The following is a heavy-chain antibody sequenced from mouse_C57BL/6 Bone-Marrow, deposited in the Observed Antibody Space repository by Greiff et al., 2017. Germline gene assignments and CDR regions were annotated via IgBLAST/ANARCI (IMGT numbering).Heavy chain of an antibody. CDR2: ISNLAYSI. Sequence: EVQVVESGGGLVQPGGSLKLSCAASGFTFSDYGMAWVRQAPRKGPEWVAFISNLAYSIYYADTVTGRFTISRENAKNTLYLEMSSLRSEDTAMYYCARQNDGYYGCYFDVWGTGTTVTVSS. V-gene: IGHV5-15*01. D-gene: IGHD2-3*01. CDR3: ARQNDGYYGCYFDV. CDR1: GFTFSDYG. J-gene: IGHJ1*03.